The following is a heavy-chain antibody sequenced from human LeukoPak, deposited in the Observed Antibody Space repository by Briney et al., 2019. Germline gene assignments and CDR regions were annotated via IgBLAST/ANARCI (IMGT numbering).Heavy chain of an antibody. V-gene: IGHV3-7*03. J-gene: IGHJ3*02. D-gene: IGHD2-15*01. CDR2: IKQDGGKK. Sequence: GGSLRLSCAASGFTFSSYWMTWVRQAPGKGLEWVANIKQDGGKKNYVDSVKGRFTISRDNAKNSLYLQMNSLRAEDTAVYYCARDSRGVVVVAATRDRAFDIWGQGTMVTVSS. CDR3: ARDSRGVVVVAATRDRAFDI. CDR1: GFTFSSYW.